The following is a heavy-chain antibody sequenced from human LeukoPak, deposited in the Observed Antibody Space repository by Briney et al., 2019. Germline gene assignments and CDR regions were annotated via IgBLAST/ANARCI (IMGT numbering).Heavy chain of an antibody. Sequence: PGGSLRLSCAASGFTFSNYYMSWVRQAPGKGLEWVANIKLDGSDKSYVDSVKGRFTISRDNAENSMYLHMNSLRVEDTAVYFCARDRELAATIHDYWGQGTLVTVSS. D-gene: IGHD3-9*01. CDR3: ARDRELAATIHDY. J-gene: IGHJ4*02. V-gene: IGHV3-7*01. CDR2: IKLDGSDK. CDR1: GFTFSNYY.